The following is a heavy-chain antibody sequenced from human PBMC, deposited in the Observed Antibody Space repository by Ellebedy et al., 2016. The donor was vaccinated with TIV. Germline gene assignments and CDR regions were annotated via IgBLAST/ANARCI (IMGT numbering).Heavy chain of an antibody. CDR1: GFTVSSNY. Sequence: GESLKISCAASGFTVSSNYMSWVRQAPGKGLEWVSVIYSGGSTYYADSVKGRFTISRDNSKNTLYLQMNSLRAEDTAVYYCARGYCSGGSCYLTPDYWGQGTLVTVSS. J-gene: IGHJ4*02. CDR2: IYSGGST. V-gene: IGHV3-53*01. CDR3: ARGYCSGGSCYLTPDY. D-gene: IGHD2-15*01.